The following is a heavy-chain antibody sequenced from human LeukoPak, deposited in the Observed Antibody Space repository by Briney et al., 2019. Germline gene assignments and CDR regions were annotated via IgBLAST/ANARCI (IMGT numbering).Heavy chain of an antibody. CDR3: ATGDRITMIVVVPFQH. CDR2: VDPEDGET. CDR1: GYTFTEYY. V-gene: IGHV1-69-2*01. D-gene: IGHD3-22*01. J-gene: IGHJ1*01. Sequence: ASVKVSCKVSGYTFTEYYMHWVQQGPGKGLEWMGLVDPEDGETIYAEKFQGRVTITADKSTDTAYMELSSLRSEDTAVYYCATGDRITMIVVVPFQHWGQGTLVTVSS.